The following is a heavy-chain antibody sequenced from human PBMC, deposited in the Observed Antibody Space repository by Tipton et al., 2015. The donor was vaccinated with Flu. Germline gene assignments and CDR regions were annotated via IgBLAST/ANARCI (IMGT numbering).Heavy chain of an antibody. J-gene: IGHJ4*02. CDR1: GGSVSSGSYY. V-gene: IGHV4-61*01. D-gene: IGHD3-3*01. CDR3: ARGDFWSGYYVDY. CDR2: IYYSGST. Sequence: TLTLTCTVSGGSVSSGSYYWSWIRQPPGKGLGWIGYIYYSGSTNYTPSLKSRVTISVDTSKNQFSLKLSSVTAADTAVYYCARGDFWSGYYVDYWGQGTLVTVSS.